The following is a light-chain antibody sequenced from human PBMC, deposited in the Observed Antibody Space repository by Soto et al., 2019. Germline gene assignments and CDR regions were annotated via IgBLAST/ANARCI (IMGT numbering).Light chain of an antibody. CDR3: QQHNNWPYT. CDR2: GAS. CDR1: QSVSSN. V-gene: IGKV3-15*01. J-gene: IGKJ2*01. Sequence: EIVMTQSPATLSVSPGDRATLSCRASQSVSSNLAWYQQKPGQAPRLLIYGASTRATGIPARFSGSGSGTEFTLTISSLQSEDFAIYYCQQHNNWPYTFGQGTRLEIK.